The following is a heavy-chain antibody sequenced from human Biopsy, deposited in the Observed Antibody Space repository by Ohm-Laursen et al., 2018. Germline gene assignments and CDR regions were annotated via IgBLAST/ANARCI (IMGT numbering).Heavy chain of an antibody. J-gene: IGHJ3*01. D-gene: IGHD3-22*01. V-gene: IGHV4-4*07. CDR2: IYPGGST. Sequence: SDTLSLTCTLSGDSITRSYWSWIRQSPGKGLEWIGRIYPGGSTNYNPSLKSRVTMSVDTSKKQLSLRLRSVTAADTAMYYCASVVLGPTNDAFDLWGQGTMVGVSS. CDR1: GDSITRSY. CDR3: ASVVLGPTNDAFDL.